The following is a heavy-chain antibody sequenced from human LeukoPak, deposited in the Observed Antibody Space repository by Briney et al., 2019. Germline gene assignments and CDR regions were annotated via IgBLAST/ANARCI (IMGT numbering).Heavy chain of an antibody. V-gene: IGHV3-20*04. CDR1: GFTFDDYG. D-gene: IGHD1-26*01. CDR2: INWNGGST. CDR3: ASISGSAPGY. Sequence: GGSLRLSCAASGFTFDDYGMSWVRQAPGKGLEWVSGINWNGGSTGYADSVKGRFTISRDNAKNSLYLQMNSLRAVDTALYYCASISGSAPGYWGQGTLVTVSS. J-gene: IGHJ4*02.